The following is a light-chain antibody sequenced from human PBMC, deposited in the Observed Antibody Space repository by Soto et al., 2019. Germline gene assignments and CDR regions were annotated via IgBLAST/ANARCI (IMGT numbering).Light chain of an antibody. V-gene: IGKV3-11*01. Sequence: EIVLTQSPATLSLSPGERATLSCRASQSVSSSLAWYQQKPGQAPRLLIYDASNRATGIPARFSGSGSGTDFTLTISSLEPEDFAVYYCQQRSNSPTFGGGTKVEIK. CDR3: QQRSNSPT. CDR1: QSVSSS. J-gene: IGKJ4*02. CDR2: DAS.